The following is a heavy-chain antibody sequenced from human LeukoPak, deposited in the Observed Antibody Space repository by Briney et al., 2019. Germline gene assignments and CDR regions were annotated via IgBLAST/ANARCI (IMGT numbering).Heavy chain of an antibody. D-gene: IGHD5-18*01. CDR3: ARTAMDPGTFDY. V-gene: IGHV3-21*01. CDR2: ISSSSSYI. Sequence: GGSLRLSCAASGFTFSSYSMNWVRQAPGKGLEWVSSISSSSSYIYYADSVKGRFTISRDNAKNSLYLQMNSLGAEDTAVYYCARTAMDPGTFDYWGQGTLVTVSS. CDR1: GFTFSSYS. J-gene: IGHJ4*02.